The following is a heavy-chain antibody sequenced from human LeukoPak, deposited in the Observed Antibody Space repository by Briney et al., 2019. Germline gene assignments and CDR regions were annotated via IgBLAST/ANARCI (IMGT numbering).Heavy chain of an antibody. CDR3: AREEYYYDSSGYYIY. D-gene: IGHD3-22*01. Sequence: SETLSLTCTVSGGSISSYYWSWIRQPPGKGLEWIGYIYYSGSTNYNPSLKSRVTISVDTSKNQFSLKLSSVTAADTAVYYCAREEYYYDSSGYYIYWGQGTQVTVSS. CDR2: IYYSGST. CDR1: GGSISSYY. V-gene: IGHV4-59*01. J-gene: IGHJ4*02.